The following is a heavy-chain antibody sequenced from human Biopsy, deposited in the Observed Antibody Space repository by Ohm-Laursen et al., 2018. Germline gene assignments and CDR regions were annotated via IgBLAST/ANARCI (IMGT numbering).Heavy chain of an antibody. V-gene: IGHV4-59*08. J-gene: IGHJ5*02. CDR1: RGSISGSY. CDR3: ARHPTGSWFDP. CDR2: IYSSGTT. Sequence: SDTLSLTWSVSRGSISGSYWTWIRQSPGKRLEWIGYIYSSGTTDYNPSLKSRVTISLDASRNQFSLKVSSVTAADTALYYCARHPTGSWFDPWGHGTLVTVSS.